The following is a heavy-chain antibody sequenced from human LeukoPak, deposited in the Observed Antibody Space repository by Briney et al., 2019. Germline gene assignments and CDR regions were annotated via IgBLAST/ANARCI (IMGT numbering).Heavy chain of an antibody. J-gene: IGHJ6*02. Sequence: GGSLRLSCAASGFTFSSYWMSWVRQAPGKGLEWVANVKQDGSEKYYVDSVKGRFTISRDNAKNSLYLQMNSLRAEDTAVYYCARDSRRDFWSSTYYYYYGMDVWGQGTTVTVSS. CDR1: GFTFSSYW. CDR3: ARDSRRDFWSSTYYYYYGMDV. D-gene: IGHD3-3*01. V-gene: IGHV3-7*01. CDR2: VKQDGSEK.